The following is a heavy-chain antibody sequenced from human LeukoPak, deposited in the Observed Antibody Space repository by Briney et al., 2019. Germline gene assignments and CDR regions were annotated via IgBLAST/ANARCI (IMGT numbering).Heavy chain of an antibody. D-gene: IGHD2-15*01. J-gene: IGHJ4*02. V-gene: IGHV3-7*03. CDR3: AKRLKGYCSGGTCYGEIDY. Sequence: QAGGSLRLSCAASGFTFSSYWMSWVRQAPGKGLEWVANIKQDGSEKYYVDSVKGHFTISRDISKNTLYLQMNSLRAEDTAVYYCAKRLKGYCSGGTCYGEIDYWGQGTLVTVSS. CDR1: GFTFSSYW. CDR2: IKQDGSEK.